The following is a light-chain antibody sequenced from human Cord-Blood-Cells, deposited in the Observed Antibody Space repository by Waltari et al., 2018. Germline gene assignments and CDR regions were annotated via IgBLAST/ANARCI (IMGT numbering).Light chain of an antibody. CDR3: HQSYRTPYT. J-gene: IGKJ2*01. CDR2: AAS. V-gene: IGKV1-39*01. Sequence: DIQMTQSPSSLSASVGDRVTITCRASQSISSYLNWYQQKPGKAPKLLIYAASSLQSGVPSSFSGSGSGTDFTLTISSLQPEDFATYYCHQSYRTPYTFGQGTKREIK. CDR1: QSISSY.